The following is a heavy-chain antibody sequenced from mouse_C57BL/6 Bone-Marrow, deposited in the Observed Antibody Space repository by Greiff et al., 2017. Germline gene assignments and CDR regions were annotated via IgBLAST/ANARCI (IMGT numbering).Heavy chain of an antibody. CDR2: ISSGSSTI. Sequence: EVNLVESGGGLVKPGGSLKLSCAASGFTFSDYGMHWVRQAPEKGLEWVAYISSGSSTIYYADTVKGRFTISRDNAKHNLFLQMTSLRSEDTAMYYCAGVLDSSGYVSLFAYWGQGTLVTVSA. CDR3: AGVLDSSGYVSLFAY. CDR1: GFTFSDYG. D-gene: IGHD3-2*02. J-gene: IGHJ3*01. V-gene: IGHV5-17*01.